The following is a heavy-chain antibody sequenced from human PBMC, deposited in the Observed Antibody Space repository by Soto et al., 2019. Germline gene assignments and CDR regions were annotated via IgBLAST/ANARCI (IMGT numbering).Heavy chain of an antibody. CDR1: GFTFSSYA. CDR2: ISYDGSNK. D-gene: IGHD4-17*01. J-gene: IGHJ4*02. CDR3: ASFLTTVPIY. V-gene: IGHV3-30-3*01. Sequence: GGSLILSCAASGFTFSSYAMHWVRQAPGKGLEWVAVISYDGSNKYYADSVKGRFTISRDNSKNTLYLQMNSLRAEDTAVYYCASFLTTVPIYWGQGTLV.